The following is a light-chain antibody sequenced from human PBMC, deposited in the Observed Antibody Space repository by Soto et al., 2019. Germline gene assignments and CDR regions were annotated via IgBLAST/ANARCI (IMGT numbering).Light chain of an antibody. Sequence: LTQSPGTLSLSPRERATLSCRTSQSVSNNYLAWYQQRPGQAPRXXXYGASTXATGSPARFSGSQYGTEFTLXTISLQSEGFAVYYCQPYHXLPHITVGKGTRL. V-gene: IGKV3D-15*01. CDR1: QSVSNN. CDR3: QPYHXLPHIT. J-gene: IGKJ5*01. CDR2: GAS.